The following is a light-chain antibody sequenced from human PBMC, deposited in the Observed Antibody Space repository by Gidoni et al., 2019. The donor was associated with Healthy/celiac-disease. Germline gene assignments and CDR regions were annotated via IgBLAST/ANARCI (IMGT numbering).Light chain of an antibody. J-gene: IGKJ4*01. CDR3: QQLNRYPVT. CDR1: QDISSY. V-gene: IGKV1-9*01. Sequence: DIQLTQSPSFLSASVGDRVTITCRASQDISSYLAWYQQKPGKAPKVLISAVSTLQSGVPSRFSGSGSGTEFSLTISSLQPEDFATYYCQQLNRYPVTFXGXTKVEIK. CDR2: AVS.